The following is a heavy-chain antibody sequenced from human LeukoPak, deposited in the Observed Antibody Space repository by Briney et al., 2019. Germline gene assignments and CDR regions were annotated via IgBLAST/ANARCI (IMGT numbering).Heavy chain of an antibody. CDR2: ISAYNGNT. V-gene: IGHV1-18*04. CDR3: ARAAGSGSYYKNGAFDI. Sequence: GASVKVSCKASGYTFTSYGISWVRQAPGQGLEWMGWISAYNGNTNYAQKLQGRVTVTTDTSTSTAYMELRSLRSDDTAVYYCARAAGSGSYYKNGAFDIWGQGTMVTVSS. CDR1: GYTFTSYG. D-gene: IGHD3-10*01. J-gene: IGHJ3*02.